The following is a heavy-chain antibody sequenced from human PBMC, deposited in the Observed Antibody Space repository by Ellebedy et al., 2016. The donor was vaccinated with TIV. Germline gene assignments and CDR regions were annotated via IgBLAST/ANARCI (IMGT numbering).Heavy chain of an antibody. Sequence: ASVKVSCKASGYTFTSYDINWVRQATGQGLEWMGWMNPNSGNTGYAQKFQGRVTMTRDTSISTAYMDLSRLRSDDTAVYYCARDPPRTGDSYFDLWGRGTLVTVSS. V-gene: IGHV1-8*01. CDR3: ARDPPRTGDSYFDL. CDR2: MNPNSGNT. D-gene: IGHD1-1*01. J-gene: IGHJ2*01. CDR1: GYTFTSYD.